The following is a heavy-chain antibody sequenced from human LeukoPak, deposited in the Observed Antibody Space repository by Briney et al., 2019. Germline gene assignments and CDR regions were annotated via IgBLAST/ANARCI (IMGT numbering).Heavy chain of an antibody. CDR3: AGDYSPYSGSYYAAFDI. D-gene: IGHD1-26*01. J-gene: IGHJ3*02. Sequence: PGGSLRLSCAASGFTFSDYYMSWIRQAPGKGLEWVSYISSSGSTIYYADSVKGRFTISRDNAKNSLYLQMNSLRAEDTAVYYCAGDYSPYSGSYYAAFDIWGQGTMVTVSS. CDR2: ISSSGSTI. CDR1: GFTFSDYY. V-gene: IGHV3-11*01.